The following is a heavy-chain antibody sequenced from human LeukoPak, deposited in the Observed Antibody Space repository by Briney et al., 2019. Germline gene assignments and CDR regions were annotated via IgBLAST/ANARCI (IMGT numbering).Heavy chain of an antibody. Sequence: SETLSLTCTVSGGSISSGGYYWSWIRQPPGTGLEWIGYIYYSGSTNYNPSLKSRVTISVDTSKNQFSLKLSSVTAADTAVYYCARVPDYDFWSGYPNWFDPWGQGTLVTVSS. CDR2: IYYSGST. V-gene: IGHV4-61*08. CDR3: ARVPDYDFWSGYPNWFDP. D-gene: IGHD3-3*01. J-gene: IGHJ5*02. CDR1: GGSISSGGYY.